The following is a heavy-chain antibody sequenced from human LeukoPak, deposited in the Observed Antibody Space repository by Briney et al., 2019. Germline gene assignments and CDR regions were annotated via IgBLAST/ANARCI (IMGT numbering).Heavy chain of an antibody. CDR3: ARDRYYGSGSYYNPV. J-gene: IGHJ4*02. Sequence: GGSLRLSCAASGFTVSSNYMSWVRQAPGKGLEWVSVIYSGGSTYYADSVKGRFTTSRDNSKNTLYLQMNSLRAEDTAVYYCARDRYYGSGSYYNPVWGQGTLVTVSS. CDR1: GFTVSSNY. V-gene: IGHV3-66*01. CDR2: IYSGGST. D-gene: IGHD3-10*01.